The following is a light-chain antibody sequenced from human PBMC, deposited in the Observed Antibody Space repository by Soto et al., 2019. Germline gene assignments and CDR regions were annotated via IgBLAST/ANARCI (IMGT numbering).Light chain of an antibody. Sequence: IVMTQSPATLSVSLGERATLSCRASQSINSNLAWYQQKPGQAPRLLIYDASNRATGIPARFSGSGSGTDFTLTISSLEPEDFAVYYCQQRSNWPCITFGQGTRLEIK. CDR3: QQRSNWPCIT. CDR1: QSINSN. CDR2: DAS. J-gene: IGKJ5*01. V-gene: IGKV3-11*01.